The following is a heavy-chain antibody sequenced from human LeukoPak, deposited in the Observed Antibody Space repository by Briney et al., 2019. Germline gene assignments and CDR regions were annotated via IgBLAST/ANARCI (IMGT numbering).Heavy chain of an antibody. J-gene: IGHJ4*02. V-gene: IGHV1-2*02. D-gene: IGHD2-15*01. Sequence: ASVKVSCKASGYTFTGYYMHWVRQAPGQGLEWMGWINPNSGGTNYAQKFQGRVTMTRDTSISTAYMELSRLRSDDTAVYYCARGTQARGYCSGGSCYLPYDYWGQGTPVTVSS. CDR1: GYTFTGYY. CDR2: INPNSGGT. CDR3: ARGTQARGYCSGGSCYLPYDY.